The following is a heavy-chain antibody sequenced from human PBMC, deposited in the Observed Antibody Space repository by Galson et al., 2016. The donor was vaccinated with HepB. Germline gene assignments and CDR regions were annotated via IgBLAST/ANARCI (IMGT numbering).Heavy chain of an antibody. J-gene: IGHJ4*02. D-gene: IGHD2-15*01. CDR2: IWHDGSRQ. CDR3: AKDVGSCSGYCDY. CDR1: GFTFRNYG. V-gene: IGHV3-33*06. Sequence: SLRLSCAASGFTFRNYGLHWVRQAPGKGLEWVAVIWHDGSRQYYADSVKGRFSISRGNSKNTLYLQMNSLRAEDTAVYYCAKDVGSCSGYCDYLGQGALVTVST.